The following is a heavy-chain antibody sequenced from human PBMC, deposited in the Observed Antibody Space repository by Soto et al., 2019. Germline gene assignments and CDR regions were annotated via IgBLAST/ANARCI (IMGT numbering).Heavy chain of an antibody. J-gene: IGHJ4*02. V-gene: IGHV1-69*12. CDR3: ARESRYCSGGSCYFLPGIDY. CDR1: GGTFSSYA. CDR2: IIPIFGTA. Sequence: QVQLVQSGAEVKKPGSSVKVSCKASGGTFSSYAISWVRQAPGQGLEWMGGIIPIFGTANYAQKFQGRVTITADESPDTAYMELSSLRSEDTAVYYCARESRYCSGGSCYFLPGIDYWGQGTLVTVSS. D-gene: IGHD2-15*01.